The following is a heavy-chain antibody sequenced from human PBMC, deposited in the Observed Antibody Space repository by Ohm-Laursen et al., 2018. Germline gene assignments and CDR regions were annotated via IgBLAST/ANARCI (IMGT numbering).Heavy chain of an antibody. J-gene: IGHJ4*02. CDR2: ISYDGSNK. Sequence: SLRLSCSASGFTFSSYGMHWVRQAPGKGLEWVAVISYDGSNKYYADSVKGRFTISRDNSKNTLYLQMNSLRSEDTAVYYCASGTYYYDSSGYPADYWGQGTLVTVSS. CDR1: GFTFSSYG. D-gene: IGHD3-22*01. CDR3: ASGTYYYDSSGYPADY. V-gene: IGHV3-30*03.